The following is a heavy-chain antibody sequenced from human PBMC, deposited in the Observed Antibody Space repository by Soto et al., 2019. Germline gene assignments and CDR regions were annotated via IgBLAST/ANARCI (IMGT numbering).Heavy chain of an antibody. D-gene: IGHD2-2*01. CDR2: INHSGGS. J-gene: IGHJ4*02. Sequence: AESLCRTCAAEERSCMGYYGSWIRQPPGKGLEWIGEINHSGGSNYNPSLKSRVTLSVDTSKNQFSLNLTSVTAADTAVYYCARGRGPYCSGTTCFDGPIDYWGQGSLVTVS. CDR3: ARGRGPYCSGTTCFDGPIDY. V-gene: IGHV4-34*01. CDR1: ERSCMGYY.